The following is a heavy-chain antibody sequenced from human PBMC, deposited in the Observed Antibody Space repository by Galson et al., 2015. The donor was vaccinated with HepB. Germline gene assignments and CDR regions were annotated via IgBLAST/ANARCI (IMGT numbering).Heavy chain of an antibody. CDR3: ARAPYGSGSYLSY. D-gene: IGHD3-10*01. J-gene: IGHJ4*02. CDR2: IFPGDSDT. Sequence: QSGAEVKKPGESLKISCKTSGYTFTSHWIARVRQMPGKGLAWMGIIFPGDSDTRYSPSFQGQVTISVDKSIRTAYLQWRSLRASDTAMYYCARAPYGSGSYLSYWGQGTLVTVSS. V-gene: IGHV5-51*01. CDR1: GYTFTSHW.